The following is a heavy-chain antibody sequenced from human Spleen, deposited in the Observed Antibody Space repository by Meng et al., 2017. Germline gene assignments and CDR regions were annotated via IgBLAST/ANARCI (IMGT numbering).Heavy chain of an antibody. J-gene: IGHJ4*02. D-gene: IGHD6-13*01. Sequence: VQLKQWGPGLLKPSETLSLTCAVYGWTISGFYWSWIRQPPGKGLEWIGEINDSGSTNYNPSLKSRVTISKDTSKTQFSLKLSSVTAADTAVYYCARTIGVEYSSSWYYFDYWGQGTLVTVSS. CDR2: INDSGST. V-gene: IGHV4-34*01. CDR1: GWTISGFY. CDR3: ARTIGVEYSSSWYYFDY.